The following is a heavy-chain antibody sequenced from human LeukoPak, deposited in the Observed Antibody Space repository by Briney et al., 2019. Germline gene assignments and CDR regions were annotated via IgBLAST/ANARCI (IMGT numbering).Heavy chain of an antibody. Sequence: SETLSLTCTVSGGSISSGGYYWSWIRQHPGKGLEWIGYIYYSGSTYYNPSLKSRVTISVDTSKNQFSLKLSSVTAADTAVYYCARSLQRGYSGYDGFSGLLDYYYYMDVWGKGTTVTVSS. CDR1: GGSISSGGYY. CDR2: IYYSGST. J-gene: IGHJ6*03. D-gene: IGHD5-12*01. CDR3: ARSLQRGYSGYDGFSGLLDYYYYMDV. V-gene: IGHV4-31*03.